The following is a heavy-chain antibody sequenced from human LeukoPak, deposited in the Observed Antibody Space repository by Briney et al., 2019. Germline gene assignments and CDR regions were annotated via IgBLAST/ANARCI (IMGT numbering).Heavy chain of an antibody. D-gene: IGHD2-21*01. CDR3: ARSDWFDP. J-gene: IGHJ5*02. Sequence: GSLRLSCAASGFTFSGYWMHWVRQAPGKGLVWVSRIKSDGSITSYADSVKGRVTISRDNAKNTLYLQMNSLRAEDTAVYYCARSDWFDPWGQGTLVIVSS. CDR2: IKSDGSIT. CDR1: GFTFSGYW. V-gene: IGHV3-74*01.